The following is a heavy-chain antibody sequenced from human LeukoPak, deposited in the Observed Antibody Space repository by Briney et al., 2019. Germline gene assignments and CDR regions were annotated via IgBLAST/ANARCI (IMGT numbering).Heavy chain of an antibody. J-gene: IGHJ4*02. D-gene: IGHD3-22*01. CDR2: IYSGGST. Sequence: GGSLRLSCAASGFTVSSNYMSWVRQAPGKGLEWVSVIYSGGSTYYADSVKGRFTISRDNSKNTLYLQMNSLRAEDTAVYYCARYHYDSSGAFDYWGQGTLVTVSS. CDR1: GFTVSSNY. V-gene: IGHV3-66*01. CDR3: ARYHYDSSGAFDY.